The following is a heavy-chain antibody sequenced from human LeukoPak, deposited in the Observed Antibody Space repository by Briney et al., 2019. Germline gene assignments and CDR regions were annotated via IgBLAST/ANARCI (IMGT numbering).Heavy chain of an antibody. CDR3: ARPRTVTTAHDVFDI. D-gene: IGHD4-17*01. V-gene: IGHV4-59*01. J-gene: IGHJ3*02. Sequence: PSETLSLTCTVSGGSISNYFWNWIRQPPGKGLEWIGYIFYSGTTSYNPSLKSRVTISLDTSKNQFSLILTSVTAADTAVYYCARPRTVTTAHDVFDIWGQGPMVTVSS. CDR1: GGSISNYF. CDR2: IFYSGTT.